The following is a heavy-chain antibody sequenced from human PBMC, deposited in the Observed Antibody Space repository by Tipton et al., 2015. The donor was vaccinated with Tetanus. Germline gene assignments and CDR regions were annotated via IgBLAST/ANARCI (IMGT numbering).Heavy chain of an antibody. J-gene: IGHJ4*02. D-gene: IGHD3-22*01. V-gene: IGHV1-2*02. CDR1: GSNFIRHF. CDR3: ARGMDYDSSGIDDF. Sequence: QLVQSGAEVKKPGASVRVSCKTSGSNFIRHFVQWVRLAPGQGLQWVGWINPASGATNYAQSFQARIAMTRDTSIYTVYMELSGLRSDDTAVYYCARGMDYDSSGIDDFWGQGTLVTVSS. CDR2: INPASGAT.